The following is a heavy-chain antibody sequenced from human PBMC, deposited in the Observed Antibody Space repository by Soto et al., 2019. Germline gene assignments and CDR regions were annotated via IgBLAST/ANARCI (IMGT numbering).Heavy chain of an antibody. CDR2: ISYDGSNK. D-gene: IGHD6-13*01. V-gene: IGHV3-30-3*01. Sequence: QVQLLESGGGVVQPGRSLRLSCAASGFTFSSYAMHWVRQAPGKGLEWVAVISYDGSNKYYADSVKGRFTISRDNSKNTLYLQMNSLRAEDTAVYYCASLEAAGYNWFDPWGQGTLVTVSS. J-gene: IGHJ5*02. CDR1: GFTFSSYA. CDR3: ASLEAAGYNWFDP.